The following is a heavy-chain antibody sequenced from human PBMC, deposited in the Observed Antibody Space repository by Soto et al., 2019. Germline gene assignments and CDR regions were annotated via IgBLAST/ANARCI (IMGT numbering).Heavy chain of an antibody. CDR2: IIPIFGTA. Sequence: SVKFSCKASGYTFTSYGISWMRQAPGQGFEWMGGIIPIFGTANYAQKFQGRVTITADESTSTAYMELSSLRSEDTAVYYCARVFYSKEGRYYYYGMDVWGQGTTVTVSS. V-gene: IGHV1-69*13. J-gene: IGHJ6*02. CDR1: GYTFTSYG. D-gene: IGHD4-4*01. CDR3: ARVFYSKEGRYYYYGMDV.